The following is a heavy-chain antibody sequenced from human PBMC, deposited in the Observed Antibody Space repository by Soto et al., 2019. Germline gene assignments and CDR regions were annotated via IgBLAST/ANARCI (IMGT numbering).Heavy chain of an antibody. V-gene: IGHV4-59*08. J-gene: IGHJ4*02. CDR1: GGSISSYF. D-gene: IGHD6-19*01. CDR2: IYYRGST. Sequence: SETLSLTCTVSGGSISSYFWSWIRQPPGKGLEWIGYIYYRGSTNYNPSLKSRVTISVDTSKNQFSLQLTSVTAADTAVYYCARHVNGWYSFDSWGQGTLVTVSS. CDR3: ARHVNGWYSFDS.